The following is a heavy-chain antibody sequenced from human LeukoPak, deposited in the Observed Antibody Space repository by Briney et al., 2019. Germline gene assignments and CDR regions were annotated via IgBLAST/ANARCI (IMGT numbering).Heavy chain of an antibody. Sequence: GGSLRLSCAASGFTFSSYAMSWVRQAPGKGLEWVSAISGSGGSTYYADSVKGRFTISTDNSKNTLYLQMNSLRAEDTAVYYCAKDRGAQWLVKGFYFGYWGQGTLVTVSS. CDR2: ISGSGGST. CDR1: GFTFSSYA. CDR3: AKDRGAQWLVKGFYFGY. J-gene: IGHJ4*02. D-gene: IGHD6-19*01. V-gene: IGHV3-23*01.